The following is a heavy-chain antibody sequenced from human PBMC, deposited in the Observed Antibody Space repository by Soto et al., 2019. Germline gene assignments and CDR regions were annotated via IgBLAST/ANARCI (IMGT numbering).Heavy chain of an antibody. Sequence: GGSLRLSCAASGFPFSSYGMHWVRQAPGKGLEWVAVISYDGSNKYYADSVKGRFTISRDNSKNTLYLQMNSLRAEDTAVYYCAKATNHDFWSGYGYYYYGMDVWGQGTTVTVSS. CDR2: ISYDGSNK. CDR1: GFPFSSYG. D-gene: IGHD3-3*01. V-gene: IGHV3-30*18. J-gene: IGHJ6*02. CDR3: AKATNHDFWSGYGYYYYGMDV.